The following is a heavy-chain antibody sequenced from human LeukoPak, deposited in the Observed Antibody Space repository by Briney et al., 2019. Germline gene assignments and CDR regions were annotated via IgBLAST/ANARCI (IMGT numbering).Heavy chain of an antibody. CDR2: ISWNSGSI. V-gene: IGHV3-9*01. CDR1: GFTFSSYA. Sequence: GGSLRLSCAASGFTFSSYAMSWVRQAPGKGLEWVSGISWNSGSIGYADSVKGRFTISRDNAKNSLYLQMNSLRAEDTALYYCAKDVRGYCSGGSCPFFDYWGQGTLVTVSS. J-gene: IGHJ4*02. D-gene: IGHD2-15*01. CDR3: AKDVRGYCSGGSCPFFDY.